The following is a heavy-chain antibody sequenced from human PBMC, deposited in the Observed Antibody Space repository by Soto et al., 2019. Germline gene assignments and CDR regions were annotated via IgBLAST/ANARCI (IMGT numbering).Heavy chain of an antibody. Sequence: GASVKVSCKASGYSFTKNHMHWVRQAPGQGLEWMGWINPGSGVTNQAQKFQGRVTMTRDTSITTTYMELNSLTSDDTAVYYCARVAGHKNARFDTWGQGALVTVSS. V-gene: IGHV1-2*02. CDR3: ARVAGHKNARFDT. CDR2: INPGSGVT. CDR1: GYSFTKNH. D-gene: IGHD1-1*01. J-gene: IGHJ5*02.